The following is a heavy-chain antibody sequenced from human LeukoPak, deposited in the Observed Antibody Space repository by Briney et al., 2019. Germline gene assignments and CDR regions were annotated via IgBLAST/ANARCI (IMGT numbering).Heavy chain of an antibody. J-gene: IGHJ3*02. CDR2: INHSGST. Sequence: SETLSLTCAVYGGSFSGYYWSWIRQPPGKGLEWIGEINHSGSTNYNPSLKSRVAISVDTSKNQFSLKLSSVTAADTAVYYCARGDVVVVAATPFDAFDIWGQGTMVTVSS. CDR3: ARGDVVVVAATPFDAFDI. V-gene: IGHV4-34*01. CDR1: GGSFSGYY. D-gene: IGHD2-15*01.